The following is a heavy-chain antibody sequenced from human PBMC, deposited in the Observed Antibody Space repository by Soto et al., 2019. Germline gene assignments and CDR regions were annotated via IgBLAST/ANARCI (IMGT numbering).Heavy chain of an antibody. D-gene: IGHD3-22*01. CDR3: ARGLYYYDSRGYWGY. Sequence: EVQLVESGGGLVQPGGSLRLSCAASGFTFSSYSMNWVRQAPGEGLEWVSYISSSSSTIYYADSVKGRFTISRDNAKNSLYLQMNSLRDEDTAVYYCARGLYYYDSRGYWGYWGQGTLVTVSS. V-gene: IGHV3-48*02. CDR1: GFTFSSYS. CDR2: ISSSSSTI. J-gene: IGHJ4*02.